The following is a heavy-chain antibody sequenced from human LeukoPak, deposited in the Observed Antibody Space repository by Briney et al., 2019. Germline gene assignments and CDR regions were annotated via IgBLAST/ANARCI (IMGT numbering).Heavy chain of an antibody. CDR1: GFTFSTYG. V-gene: IGHV3-7*03. Sequence: PGGSLRLSCAASGFTFSTYGMSWVRQAPGKGLEWVASIKQDGSEKYYVDSVKGRFTISKDNSKNSLYLQMSSLRAEDTAMYYCAREDRSCYYYWGQGTLVTVSS. D-gene: IGHD2-15*01. CDR3: AREDRSCYYY. CDR2: IKQDGSEK. J-gene: IGHJ4*02.